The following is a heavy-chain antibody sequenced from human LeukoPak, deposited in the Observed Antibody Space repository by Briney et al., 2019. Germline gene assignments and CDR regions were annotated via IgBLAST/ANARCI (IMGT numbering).Heavy chain of an antibody. J-gene: IGHJ4*02. Sequence: ASVKVSCKASGYTFTSYYMHWVRQAPGQGLEWMGIINPTGGSTTYAQKFQGRVTMTRDTSTSTVYMELSSLRSDDTAVYYCARTAARRFDYWGQGTLVTVSP. CDR2: INPTGGST. D-gene: IGHD6-6*01. CDR3: ARTAARRFDY. CDR1: GYTFTSYY. V-gene: IGHV1-46*01.